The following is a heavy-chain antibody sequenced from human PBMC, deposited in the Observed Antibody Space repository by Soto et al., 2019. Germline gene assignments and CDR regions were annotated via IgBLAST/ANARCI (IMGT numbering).Heavy chain of an antibody. D-gene: IGHD6-13*01. V-gene: IGHV3-30*18. Sequence: VQLVESGGGVIQPGTSLSLSCGSYGFTFRSFGMYWVRQAPGKGLEWVAVVSYDGNHKYYADSVKGRFTVSRDNAKNMLYLQMNSLRGEDTAVYYCAKDVGQQLVLNYGMDVWGQGTTVTVSS. CDR2: VSYDGNHK. CDR1: GFTFRSFG. J-gene: IGHJ6*02. CDR3: AKDVGQQLVLNYGMDV.